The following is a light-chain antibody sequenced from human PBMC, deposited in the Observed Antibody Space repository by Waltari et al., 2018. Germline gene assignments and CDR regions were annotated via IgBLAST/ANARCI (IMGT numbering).Light chain of an antibody. CDR3: SSNTCGGSFNWV. CDR2: AVS. V-gene: IGLV2-14*01. J-gene: IGLJ3*02. Sequence: QSALTQPASVSGSPGQSITLSCTGTSSDVGGYNYVAWYQQHPGKVPKVMIYAVSDRPSVFSNRFFCSKSGNTASQTISGLQADDEADYDCSSNTCGGSFNWVFGGGTKVTVL. CDR1: SSDVGGYNY.